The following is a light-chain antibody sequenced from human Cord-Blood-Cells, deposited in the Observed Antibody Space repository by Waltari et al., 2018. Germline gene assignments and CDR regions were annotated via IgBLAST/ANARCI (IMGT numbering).Light chain of an antibody. Sequence: DIQMTQSPSTLSASVGARVTITCRVSQSISSWLAWYQQKPGKAPKLLIYGASSLESGVPSRFSGSGSGTEFTLTISSLQPDDFATYYCQQYNSYSPGYTFGQGTKLEIK. J-gene: IGKJ2*01. CDR1: QSISSW. V-gene: IGKV1-5*01. CDR3: QQYNSYSPGYT. CDR2: GAS.